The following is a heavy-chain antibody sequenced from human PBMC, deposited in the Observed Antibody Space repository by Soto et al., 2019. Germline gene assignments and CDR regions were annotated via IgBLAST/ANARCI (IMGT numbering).Heavy chain of an antibody. J-gene: IGHJ4*02. CDR2: ISSSSSYI. Sequence: EVQLVESGGGLVKPGGSLRLSCAASEFTFSIYSMNWVRQAPGKGLEWVSSISSSSSYIYYADSVKGRFTISRDNAKNSLYLQMNSLRAEDTAVYYCARGTRIAVVPAVYDYWGQGTLVTVSS. CDR3: ARGTRIAVVPAVYDY. V-gene: IGHV3-21*02. CDR1: EFTFSIYS. D-gene: IGHD2-2*01.